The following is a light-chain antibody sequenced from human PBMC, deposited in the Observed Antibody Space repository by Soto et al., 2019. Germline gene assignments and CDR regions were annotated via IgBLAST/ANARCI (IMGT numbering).Light chain of an antibody. Sequence: DIVMTQSPDSLALSLGESATINCKSSQSVLYSPNNKNYVAWYQQKPGQPPKLLVYWASTRESGVPDRFSGSGSGTDFTLTISSLQAEDVAVYYCQQYHSAPQTFGQGTRVEIK. V-gene: IGKV4-1*01. CDR3: QQYHSAPQT. CDR1: QSVLYSPNNKNY. CDR2: WAS. J-gene: IGKJ1*01.